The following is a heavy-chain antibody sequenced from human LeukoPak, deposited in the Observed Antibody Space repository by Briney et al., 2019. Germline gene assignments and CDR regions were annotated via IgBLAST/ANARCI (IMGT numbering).Heavy chain of an antibody. J-gene: IGHJ3*02. CDR1: GGSISSYY. V-gene: IGHV4-59*01. D-gene: IGHD3-3*01. Sequence: SETLSLTCTVSGGSISSYYWSWIRQPPGKGLEWIGYIYYSGSTNYNPSLKSRVTISVDTSKNQFSLKLSSVTAADTAVYYCARGRFLEWLSPGGAFDIWGQGTMVTVSS. CDR3: ARGRFLEWLSPGGAFDI. CDR2: IYYSGST.